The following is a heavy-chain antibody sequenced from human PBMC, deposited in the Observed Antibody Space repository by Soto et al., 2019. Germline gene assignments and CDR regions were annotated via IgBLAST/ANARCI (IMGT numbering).Heavy chain of an antibody. CDR3: ARDGGRGYDGNHADYSFDX. D-gene: IGHD5-12*01. CDR2: IDHTDSYT. Sequence: PGESLKISWRGSGYSFTSYWVSWVRQMPGKGLEWMERIDHTDSYTNYNPSFQGHVTISADKSISTAYLQWSSLKASDTAMYYCARDGGRGYDGNHADYSFDXWGQGTLVTVSX. V-gene: IGHV5-10-1*01. CDR1: GYSFTSYW. J-gene: IGHJ4*02.